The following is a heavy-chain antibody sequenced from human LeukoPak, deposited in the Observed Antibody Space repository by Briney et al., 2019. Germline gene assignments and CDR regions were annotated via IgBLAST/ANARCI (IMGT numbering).Heavy chain of an antibody. J-gene: IGHJ4*02. V-gene: IGHV4-59*01. CDR1: GGSISSYY. CDR3: ARGRYYGSGTIPVDY. CDR2: IYYSGST. Sequence: SETLSLTCTVSGGSISSYYWSWIRQPPGKGLEWIGYIYYSGSTNYNPSLKSRVTISVDTSKNQFSLKLSSVTAADTAVYYCARGRYYGSGTIPVDYWGQGTLVTVSS. D-gene: IGHD3-10*01.